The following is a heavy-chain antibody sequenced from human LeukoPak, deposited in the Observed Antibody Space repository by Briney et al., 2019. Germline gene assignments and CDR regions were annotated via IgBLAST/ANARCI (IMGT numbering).Heavy chain of an antibody. CDR1: GGSISSGGYS. CDR3: ARGDYDILTGPRHWLDP. J-gene: IGHJ5*02. Sequence: SETLSLTCAVSGGSISSGGYSWSWIRQPPGKGLEWIGYIYYSGSTNYNPSLKGRVTMSLDTSKSQFSLKVSSVTAADTAVYYCARGDYDILTGPRHWLDPWGQGTLVTVSS. V-gene: IGHV4-61*08. D-gene: IGHD3-9*01. CDR2: IYYSGST.